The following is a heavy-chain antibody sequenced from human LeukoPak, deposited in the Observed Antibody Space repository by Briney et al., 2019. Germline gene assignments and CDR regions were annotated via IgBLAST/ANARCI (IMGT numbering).Heavy chain of an antibody. V-gene: IGHV4-4*07. D-gene: IGHD2-2*01. CDR2: IYTIVST. CDR1: GGSISRYY. CDR3: ARDKDCRSNSCFPYYGMDV. J-gene: IGHJ6*01. Sequence: SETLCLTCTVSGGSISRYYCSCIRQRAGEGRWWSGGIYTIVSTNYNPCLKSRVTMSVDTSKHKFCLKLSSVTAEATAVYYCARDKDCRSNSCFPYYGMDVWGQGTTVTVS.